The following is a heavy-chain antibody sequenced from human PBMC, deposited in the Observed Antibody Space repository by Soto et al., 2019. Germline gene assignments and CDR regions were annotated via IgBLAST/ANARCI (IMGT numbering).Heavy chain of an antibody. CDR3: AKDRVLISGWYGD. CDR2: ISGSGGST. CDR1: GFTFSSYA. V-gene: IGHV3-23*01. J-gene: IGHJ4*02. D-gene: IGHD6-19*01. Sequence: LRLSCAASGFTFSSYAMSWVRQAPGKGLEWVSAISGSGGSTYYADSVKGRFTISRDNSKNTLYLQMNSLRAEDTAVYYCAKDRVLISGWYGDWGQGTLVTVSS.